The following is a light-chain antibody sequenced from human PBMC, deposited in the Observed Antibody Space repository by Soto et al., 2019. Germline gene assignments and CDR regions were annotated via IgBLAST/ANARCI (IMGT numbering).Light chain of an antibody. V-gene: IGLV2-8*01. Sequence: QSVLTQPPSASGSPGQSVTISCTGTSSDVGGSNYVSWYQRHPGKAPKLMIYDVSKRPSGVPDRFSGSKSGNVASLTVSGLQADDEADYYCISHVGHSNVFGTGTKVTVL. J-gene: IGLJ1*01. CDR2: DVS. CDR3: ISHVGHSNV. CDR1: SSDVGGSNY.